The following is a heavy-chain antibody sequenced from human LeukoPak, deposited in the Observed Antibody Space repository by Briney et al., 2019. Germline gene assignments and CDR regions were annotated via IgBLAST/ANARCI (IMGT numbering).Heavy chain of an antibody. CDR1: GYTFTSYG. CDR2: ISAYNGNT. CDR3: ARGGILTGYPI. D-gene: IGHD3-9*01. Sequence: ASVKVSCKASGYTFTSYGISWVRQAPGQGLEWMGWISAYNGNTNYAQKFQGRVTVTRDTSISTAYMELSRLRSDDTAVYYCARGGILTGYPIWGQGTMVTVSS. J-gene: IGHJ3*02. V-gene: IGHV1-18*01.